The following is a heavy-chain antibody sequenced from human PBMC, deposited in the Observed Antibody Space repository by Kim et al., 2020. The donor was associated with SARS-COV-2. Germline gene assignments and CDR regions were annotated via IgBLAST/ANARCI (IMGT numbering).Heavy chain of an antibody. V-gene: IGHV3-23*01. D-gene: IGHD2-15*01. CDR1: GFTFSSYA. CDR2: ISGSGGST. J-gene: IGHJ1*01. CDR3: AKVPTAGYCSGGSCYSAYFQH. Sequence: GGSLRLSCAASGFTFSSYAMSWVRQAPGKGLEWVSAISGSGGSTYYADSVKGRFTISRDNSKNTLYLQMNSLRAEDTAVYYCAKVPTAGYCSGGSCYSAYFQHWGQGTLVTVSS.